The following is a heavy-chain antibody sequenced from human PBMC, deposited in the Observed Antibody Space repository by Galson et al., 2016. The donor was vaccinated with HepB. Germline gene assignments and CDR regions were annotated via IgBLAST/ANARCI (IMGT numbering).Heavy chain of an antibody. V-gene: IGHV3-30*18. Sequence: SLRLSCAASGFTFSSYGIHWVRQAPGKGLEWVAVISRDGNNKFYADSVKGRFTISRYNSKNTLFLQLNSLRAEDTAVYYCAKDPYAVVSRPEYFQHWGQGTLVTVSS. J-gene: IGHJ1*01. D-gene: IGHD2-2*01. CDR3: AKDPYAVVSRPEYFQH. CDR2: ISRDGNNK. CDR1: GFTFSSYG.